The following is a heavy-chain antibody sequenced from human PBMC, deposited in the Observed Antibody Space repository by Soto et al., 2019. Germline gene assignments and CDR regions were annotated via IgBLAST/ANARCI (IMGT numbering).Heavy chain of an antibody. V-gene: IGHV3-23*01. Sequence: GGFLRLSCAASGFTFSNYAMGWVRQAPGKGLEWVSVISGSGGSTYYADSVKGRFIISRDNSKNALSLEMNSLRAEDTALFYCAKGYYYDRTGHYSVRESSFDYWGQGTLVTAPQ. D-gene: IGHD3-22*01. CDR2: ISGSGGST. CDR3: AKGYYYDRTGHYSVRESSFDY. J-gene: IGHJ4*02. CDR1: GFTFSNYA.